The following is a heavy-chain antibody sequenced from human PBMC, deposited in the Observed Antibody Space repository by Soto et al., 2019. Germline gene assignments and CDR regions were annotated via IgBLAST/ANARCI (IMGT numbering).Heavy chain of an antibody. V-gene: IGHV3-30*18. CDR3: AKKGYCSGGSCYSYAMDV. D-gene: IGHD2-15*01. Sequence: QVQLVESGGGVVQPGRSLRLSCAASGFTFSSYGMHWVRQAPGKGLEWVAVISYDGSNKYYADSVKGRFTISSDNSKNTLFLQMNSLRAEDTAVYFCAKKGYCSGGSCYSYAMDVWGQGTSVTVSS. CDR1: GFTFSSYG. CDR2: ISYDGSNK. J-gene: IGHJ6*02.